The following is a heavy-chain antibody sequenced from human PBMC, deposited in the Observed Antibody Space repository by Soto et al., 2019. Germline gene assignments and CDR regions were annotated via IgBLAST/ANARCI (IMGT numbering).Heavy chain of an antibody. D-gene: IGHD1-26*01. Sequence: SRPTLVNPTQTLTLTCTFSGFSLSSSGMRVSWIRQPPGKALEWLARIDWDDDKFYSTSLKTRLTISKDTSKNQVVLTMTNMDPVDTATYYCARMLNSETYEAVFDIWGQGTMFTVAS. CDR1: GFSLSSSGMR. J-gene: IGHJ3*02. CDR2: IDWDDDK. V-gene: IGHV2-70*04. CDR3: ARMLNSETYEAVFDI.